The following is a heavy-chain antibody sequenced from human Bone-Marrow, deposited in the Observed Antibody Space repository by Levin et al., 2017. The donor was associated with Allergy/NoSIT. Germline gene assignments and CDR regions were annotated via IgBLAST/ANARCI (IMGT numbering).Heavy chain of an antibody. V-gene: IGHV3-7*01. CDR3: ARVTFGELMAFDY. J-gene: IGHJ4*02. Sequence: GGSLRLSCAASGFTFTTYWMSWVRQAPGKGLEWVANIKQDGSEKYYVDSVKGRFTISRDNAKNSLYLQMSSLRAEDTAVYYCARVTFGELMAFDYWGQGTLVTVSS. CDR2: IKQDGSEK. D-gene: IGHD3-10*01. CDR1: GFTFTTYW.